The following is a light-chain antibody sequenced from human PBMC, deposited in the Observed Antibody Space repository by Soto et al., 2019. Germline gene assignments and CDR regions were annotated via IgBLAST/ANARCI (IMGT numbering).Light chain of an antibody. Sequence: EIVLTQSPGTLPLSQGERATLSPGPGQGVTSTELAWYQQKPDQVPRLLVYSASSRATGIPDRFSGSGSGTDFTLTISRLEPEDFAVYYCQHYGSSSPLPFGGGTKVEIK. CDR3: QHYGSSSPLP. CDR1: QGVTSTE. J-gene: IGKJ4*01. CDR2: SAS. V-gene: IGKV3-20*01.